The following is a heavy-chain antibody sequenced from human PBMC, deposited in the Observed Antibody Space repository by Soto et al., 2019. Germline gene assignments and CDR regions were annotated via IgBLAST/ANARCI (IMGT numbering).Heavy chain of an antibody. CDR3: ARVMEQLALDY. V-gene: IGHV4-4*07. CDR1: GGSISSYY. Sequence: SAILSLTCTVSGGSISSYYWSWIRQPAGKGLEWIGRIYTSGSTNYNPSLKSRVNMSVDTSKNQFSLKLSSVTAADTAVYYCARVMEQLALDYWGQGTLVTVS. D-gene: IGHD6-6*01. J-gene: IGHJ4*02. CDR2: IYTSGST.